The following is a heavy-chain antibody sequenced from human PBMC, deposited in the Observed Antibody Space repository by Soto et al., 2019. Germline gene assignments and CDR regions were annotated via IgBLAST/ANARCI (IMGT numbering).Heavy chain of an antibody. D-gene: IGHD2-21*01. J-gene: IGHJ5*02. V-gene: IGHV3-30*14. CDR1: GFTFSSYA. CDR3: ARDGGCDGVDCNNLFDP. Sequence: GGSLRLSCAASGFTFSSYAMHWVRQAPGKGLEWVAVISYDGSNKYYADSVKGRFTISRDNSKNTLYLEMNSLRAEDTAVYYCARDGGCDGVDCNNLFDPWGQGTLVTVSS. CDR2: ISYDGSNK.